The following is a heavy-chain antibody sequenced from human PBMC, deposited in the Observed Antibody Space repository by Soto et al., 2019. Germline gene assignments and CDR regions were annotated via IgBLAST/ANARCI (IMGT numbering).Heavy chain of an antibody. D-gene: IGHD3-22*01. V-gene: IGHV3-23*01. CDR3: AKASRVYYYDSSGYLSETDY. Sequence: GGSLRLSCAASGFTFSSYAMSWVRQAPGKGLEWVSAISGSGGSTYYADSVKGRFTISRDNSKNTLYLQMNSLRAEDTAVYYCAKASRVYYYDSSGYLSETDYWGQGTLVTVSS. CDR1: GFTFSSYA. CDR2: ISGSGGST. J-gene: IGHJ4*02.